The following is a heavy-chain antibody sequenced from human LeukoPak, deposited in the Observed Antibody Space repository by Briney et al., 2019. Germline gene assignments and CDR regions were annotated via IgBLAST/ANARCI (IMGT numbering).Heavy chain of an antibody. CDR1: GGSFSGYY. D-gene: IGHD3-10*01. CDR3: ARGARLWFGELLQPRYYYGMDV. CDR2: INHSGST. Sequence: SETLSLTCAVYGGSFSGYYWSWIRQPPGKGLEWIGEINHSGSTNYNPSLKSRVTISVDTSKNQFSLKLSSVTAADTAVYYCARGARLWFGELLQPRYYYGMDVWGQGNTVTVSS. V-gene: IGHV4-34*01. J-gene: IGHJ6*02.